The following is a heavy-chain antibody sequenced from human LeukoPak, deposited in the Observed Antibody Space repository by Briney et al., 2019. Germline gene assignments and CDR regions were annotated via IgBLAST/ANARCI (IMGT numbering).Heavy chain of an antibody. V-gene: IGHV3-15*01. J-gene: IGHJ6*03. CDR2: IKSKTDGGTT. CDR3: ISLGLESIAAAGFSPNYYYYYMDV. Sequence: PGGSLRLSCAASGFSFSNAWMSWVRQAPGKGLECVGRIKSKTDGGTTDYAAPVKGRFTISRDDSKNTLYLQMNSLKTEDTAVYYCISLGLESIAAAGFSPNYYYYYMDVWGKGTTVTVSS. D-gene: IGHD6-13*01. CDR1: GFSFSNAW.